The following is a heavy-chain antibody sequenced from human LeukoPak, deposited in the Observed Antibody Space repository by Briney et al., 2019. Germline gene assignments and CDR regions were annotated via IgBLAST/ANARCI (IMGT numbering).Heavy chain of an antibody. CDR2: ISKDGSMK. V-gene: IGHV3-30*04. CDR1: GFTFSNYA. CDR3: AGESFDI. Sequence: PGRSLRLSCAASGFTFSNYAMDWVRQAPGKGLEWAAVISKDGSMKYYADSVQGRFTVSRDNSNNTLYLQMNSLRTEDTAVYYCAGESFDIWGQGTMVTVSS. J-gene: IGHJ3*02.